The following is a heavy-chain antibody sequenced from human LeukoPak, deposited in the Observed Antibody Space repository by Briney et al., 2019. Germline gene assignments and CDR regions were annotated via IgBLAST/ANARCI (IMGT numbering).Heavy chain of an antibody. D-gene: IGHD3-9*01. V-gene: IGHV1-18*01. CDR2: ISAYNGNT. Sequence: ASVKVSCKASGYTFTSYGISWVRQAPGQGLEWMGWISAYNGNTNYAQKLQGRVTMTTDTSTSTAYMELRSLRSDDTVVYYCAIARFFDWSKNWFDPWGQGTLVTVSS. J-gene: IGHJ5*02. CDR3: AIARFFDWSKNWFDP. CDR1: GYTFTSYG.